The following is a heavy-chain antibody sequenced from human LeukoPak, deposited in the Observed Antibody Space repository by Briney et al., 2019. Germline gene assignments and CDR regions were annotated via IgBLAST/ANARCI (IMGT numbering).Heavy chain of an antibody. V-gene: IGHV1-18*01. CDR1: GYTFTSYA. J-gene: IGHJ4*02. CDR3: ATSRYYYGSGSYYLFDY. D-gene: IGHD3-10*01. Sequence: GASVKVSCKASGYTFTSYAISWVRQAPGQGLEWMGWISADNGNTDYAQRFQGRVTITADKSTSTAYMELSSLRSEDTAVYYCATSRYYYGSGSYYLFDYWGQGTLITVSS. CDR2: ISADNGNT.